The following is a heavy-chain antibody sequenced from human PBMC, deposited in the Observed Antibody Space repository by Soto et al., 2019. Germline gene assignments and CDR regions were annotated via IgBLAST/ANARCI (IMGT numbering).Heavy chain of an antibody. CDR1: GFTFSSYS. Sequence: GESLILSCAVSGFTFSSYSMNWVRPAPGKGLEWVSSISSSSSYIYYADSVKGRFTISRDNAKNSLYLQMNSLRAEDTAVYYCARDVVLWFGELSGGMDVWGQGTTVTVSS. J-gene: IGHJ6*02. CDR3: ARDVVLWFGELSGGMDV. D-gene: IGHD3-10*01. V-gene: IGHV3-21*01. CDR2: ISSSSSYI.